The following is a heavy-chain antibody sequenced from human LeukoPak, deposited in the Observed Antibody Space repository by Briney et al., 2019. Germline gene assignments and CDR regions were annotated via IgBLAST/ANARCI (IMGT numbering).Heavy chain of an antibody. J-gene: IGHJ4*02. CDR3: ARTAVAGTAPFGY. D-gene: IGHD6-19*01. CDR2: ISAYNGNT. Sequence: ASVKVSCKASGYTFTSYYMHWVRQAPGQGLEWMGWISAYNGNTNYAQKLQGRVTMTTDTSTSTAYMELRSLRSDDTAVYYCARTAVAGTAPFGYWGQGTLVTVSS. V-gene: IGHV1-18*04. CDR1: GYTFTSYY.